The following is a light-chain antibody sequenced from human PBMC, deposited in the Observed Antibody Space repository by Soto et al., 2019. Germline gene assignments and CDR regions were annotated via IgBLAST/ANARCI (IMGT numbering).Light chain of an antibody. J-gene: IGKJ3*01. CDR3: QQSYSTPT. V-gene: IGKV1-39*01. Sequence: DIQMTQSLSSLSASVGDRVTITCRASQSISSYLNWYQQKPGKAPKLLIYAASSLQSGVPSRFSGSGSGTDFTLTISSLQPEDFATYYCQQSYSTPTFGPGTKVDIK. CDR1: QSISSY. CDR2: AAS.